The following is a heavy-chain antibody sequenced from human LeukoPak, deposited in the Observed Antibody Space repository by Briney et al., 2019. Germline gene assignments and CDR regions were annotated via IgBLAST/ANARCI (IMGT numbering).Heavy chain of an antibody. CDR3: ARDPTLTIVATIYQARSGWPPDY. J-gene: IGHJ4*02. V-gene: IGHV4-31*03. D-gene: IGHD5-12*01. CDR2: IYYSGST. Sequence: SETLSLTCTVSGGSISSGGYYWSWIRQHPGKGLEWIGYIYYSGSTYYNPSLKSRVTISVDTSKNQFSLKLSSVTAADTAVYYCARDPTLTIVATIYQARSGWPPDYWGQGTLVTVSS. CDR1: GGSISSGGYY.